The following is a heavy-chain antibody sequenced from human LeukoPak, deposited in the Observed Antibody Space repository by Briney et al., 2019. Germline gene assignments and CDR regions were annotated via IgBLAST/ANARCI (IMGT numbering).Heavy chain of an antibody. CDR2: IASGFQT. V-gene: IGHV3-13*01. CDR3: VREARGYHYTYFDY. CDR1: GFTFGSYD. Sequence: GGSLRLSCTASGFTFGSYDMHWVRQTTGEGLEWVAAIASGFQTFYAGSVKGRFTVSREDAKKSLYLQMNSLRAGDTAVYYCVREARGYHYTYFDYWGQGTLVTVSS. D-gene: IGHD5-18*01. J-gene: IGHJ4*02.